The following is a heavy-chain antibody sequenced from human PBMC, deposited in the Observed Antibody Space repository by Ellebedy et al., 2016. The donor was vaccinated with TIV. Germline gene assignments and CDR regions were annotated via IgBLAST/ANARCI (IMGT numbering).Heavy chain of an antibody. D-gene: IGHD1-26*01. V-gene: IGHV1-69*04. CDR1: GGTFSSYA. CDR2: IIPILGIA. CDR3: VRDHPRIVGATLTSGAFDI. Sequence: SVKVSXXASGGTFSSYAISWVRQAPGQGLEWMGRIIPILGIANYAQKFQGRVTITADKSTSTAYMELSSLRSEDTAVYYCVRDHPRIVGATLTSGAFDIWGQGTMVTVSS. J-gene: IGHJ3*02.